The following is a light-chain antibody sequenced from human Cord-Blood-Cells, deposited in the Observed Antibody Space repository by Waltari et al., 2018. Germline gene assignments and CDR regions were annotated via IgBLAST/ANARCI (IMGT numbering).Light chain of an antibody. CDR2: SNN. CDR3: AAWEDSLNGPV. CDR1: SSNIGSNT. Sequence: QSVLTQPPSASGTPGQRVTISCSGSSSNIGSNTVNWYQHLPGTAHKLHIYSNNQRPSGVPDRCSGSKSGTSASLAISGLQSEDDADYYCAAWEDSLNGPVFGGGTKLTVL. V-gene: IGLV1-44*01. J-gene: IGLJ3*02.